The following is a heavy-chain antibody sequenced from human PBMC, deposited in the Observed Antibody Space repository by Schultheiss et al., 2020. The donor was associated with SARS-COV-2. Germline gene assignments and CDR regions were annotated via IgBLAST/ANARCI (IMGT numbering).Heavy chain of an antibody. CDR3: ARSERAVEPSHSYNWFDP. Sequence: GESLKISCKGSGYSFTSYWIGWVRQMPGKGLEWMGIIYPGDSDTRYSPSFQGQVTISADKSISTAYLQWSSLKASDTAMYYCARSERAVEPSHSYNWFDPWGQGTLVTVSS. J-gene: IGHJ5*02. CDR2: IYPGDSDT. D-gene: IGHD6-19*01. V-gene: IGHV5-51*01. CDR1: GYSFTSYW.